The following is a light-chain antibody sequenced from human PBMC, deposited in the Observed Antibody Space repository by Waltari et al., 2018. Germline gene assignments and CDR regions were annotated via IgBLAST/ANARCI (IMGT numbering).Light chain of an antibody. CDR2: GAS. Sequence: EIVLTQSPGTLSLSPRERASLSCRASQNVNYNFLVWYHQTPGQAPRLLIHGASSRATGIPDRFSGRGSGTDCTFTISRLEPEDFGVYYCQKYGSLPATFGGGTKVEIK. CDR1: QNVNYNF. CDR3: QKYGSLPAT. J-gene: IGKJ4*01. V-gene: IGKV3-20*01.